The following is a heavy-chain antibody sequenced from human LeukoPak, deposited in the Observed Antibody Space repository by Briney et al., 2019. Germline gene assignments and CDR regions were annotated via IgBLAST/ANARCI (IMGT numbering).Heavy chain of an antibody. CDR3: AREALDDRTTVTEYYFDY. CDR1: GFTFSSYS. D-gene: IGHD4-17*01. Sequence: PGGSLRLSCAASGFTFSSYSMNWVRQAPGKGLEWVSYISSSGSTIYYADSVKGRFTISRDNSKNTLYLQTNSLRAEDTAVYYCAREALDDRTTVTEYYFDYWGQGTLVTVSS. CDR2: ISSSGSTI. J-gene: IGHJ4*02. V-gene: IGHV3-48*01.